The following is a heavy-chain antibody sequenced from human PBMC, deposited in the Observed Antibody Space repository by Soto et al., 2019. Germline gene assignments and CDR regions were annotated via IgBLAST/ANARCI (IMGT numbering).Heavy chain of an antibody. CDR1: GGTFSSYA. V-gene: IGHV1-69*01. CDR3: ARRNTVTTDDNWFDP. CDR2: IIPIFGTA. J-gene: IGHJ5*02. Sequence: QVQLVQSGAEVKKPGSSVKVSCKASGGTFSSYAISWVRQAPGQGLEWMGGIIPIFGTANYAQKFQGRVTLTADESTITAYMELSSLRSEDTAVYYCARRNTVTTDDNWFDPWGQGTLVTVSS. D-gene: IGHD4-17*01.